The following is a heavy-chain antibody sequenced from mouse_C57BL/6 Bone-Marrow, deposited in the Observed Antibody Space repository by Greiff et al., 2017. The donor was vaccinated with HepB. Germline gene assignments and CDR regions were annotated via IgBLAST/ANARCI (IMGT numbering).Heavy chain of an antibody. CDR3: TEGVDGYPAWFAY. V-gene: IGHV6-3*01. CDR1: GFTFSNYW. J-gene: IGHJ3*01. D-gene: IGHD2-3*01. CDR2: IRLKSDNYAT. Sequence: EVKLEESGGGLVQPGGSMKLSCVASGFTFSNYWMNWVRQSPEKGLEWVAQIRLKSDNYATHYAESVKGRFTISRDDSKSSVYLQMNNLRAEDTGIYYCTEGVDGYPAWFAYWGQGTLVTVSA.